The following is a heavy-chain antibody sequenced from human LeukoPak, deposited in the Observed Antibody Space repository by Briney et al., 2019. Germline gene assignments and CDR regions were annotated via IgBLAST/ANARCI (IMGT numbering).Heavy chain of an antibody. J-gene: IGHJ4*02. CDR3: ARGLGGGSNY. Sequence: PGGSLRLSCAASGFTFSNYWMHWVRQAPGKGLEWVAVISYDGSNKYYADSVKGRFTISRDNSKNTLYLQMNSLRAEDTAVYYCARGLGGGSNYWGQGTLVTVSS. V-gene: IGHV3-30*03. D-gene: IGHD3-3*01. CDR1: GFTFSNYW. CDR2: ISYDGSNK.